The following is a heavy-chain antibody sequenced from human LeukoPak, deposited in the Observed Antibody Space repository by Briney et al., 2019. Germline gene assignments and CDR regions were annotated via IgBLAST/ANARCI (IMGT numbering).Heavy chain of an antibody. V-gene: IGHV3-43*02. CDR1: GLPIADFA. CDR2: ISGNGVAT. J-gene: IGHJ4*02. CDR3: AKESGKFDY. Sequence: GGALRLSCVASGLPIADFAMHWVRQAPGKGLEWVSLISGNGVATFYADSVKGRFSISRDNSKNSLYLEMNSLRTEDAAMYYCAKESGKFDYWGQGTLVAVSS.